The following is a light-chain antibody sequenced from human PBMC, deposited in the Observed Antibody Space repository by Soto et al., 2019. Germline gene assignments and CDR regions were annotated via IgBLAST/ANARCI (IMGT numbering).Light chain of an antibody. J-gene: IGKJ3*01. CDR2: AAS. V-gene: IGKV1-9*01. Sequence: DIQLTQSPSFLSASVGDRVTITCRASQGIRSHLAWYQQKPGKAPKLLIYAASTLQTGVPSRFSGSGSGTEFTLTISSLQPEDFGTYYCQQVDTYPVTFGPGTKVDIK. CDR1: QGIRSH. CDR3: QQVDTYPVT.